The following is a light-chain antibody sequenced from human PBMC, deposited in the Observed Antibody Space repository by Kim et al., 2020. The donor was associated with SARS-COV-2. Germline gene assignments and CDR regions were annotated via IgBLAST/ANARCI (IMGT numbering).Light chain of an antibody. Sequence: LSVCPGERAPLSCRASQTVTGRLAWYQQKSGQAPRLVMYDVSTRASGIPARFSGSGSGTEFTLTISSLESEDFAVYYCQQYHNYYTFGQGTKLEI. CDR1: QTVTGR. CDR3: QQYHNYYT. CDR2: DVS. V-gene: IGKV3-15*01. J-gene: IGKJ2*01.